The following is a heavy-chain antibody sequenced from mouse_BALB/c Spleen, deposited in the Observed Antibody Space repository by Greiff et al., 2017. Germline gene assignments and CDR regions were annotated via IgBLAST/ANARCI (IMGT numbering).Heavy chain of an antibody. Sequence: EVQVVESGGGLVKPGGSLKLSCAASGFTFSSYAMPWVRQTPEKRLEWVASISSGGSTYYPDSVKGRFTISRDNARNILYLQMSSLRSEDTAMYYCAREGYGTFDYWGQGTTLTVSS. V-gene: IGHV5-6-5*01. CDR2: ISSGGST. CDR3: AREGYGTFDY. J-gene: IGHJ2*01. CDR1: GFTFSSYA. D-gene: IGHD1-1*01.